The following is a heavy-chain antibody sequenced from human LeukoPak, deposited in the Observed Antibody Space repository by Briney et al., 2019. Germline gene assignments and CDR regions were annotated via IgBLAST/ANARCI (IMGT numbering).Heavy chain of an antibody. CDR2: IKQDGSEK. Sequence: GGSLRLSCAASGFTFSSYEMNWVRQAPGKGLEWVVNIKQDGSEKYYVDSGKGRFTISRDNAKNSLYLQMNSLRAEDTAVYYCASPDSPYYDSSGYYRFWGQGTLVTVSS. CDR1: GFTFSSYE. J-gene: IGHJ4*02. D-gene: IGHD3-22*01. CDR3: ASPDSPYYDSSGYYRF. V-gene: IGHV3-7*01.